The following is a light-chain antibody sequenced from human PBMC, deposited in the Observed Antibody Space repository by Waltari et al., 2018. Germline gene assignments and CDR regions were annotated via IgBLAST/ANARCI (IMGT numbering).Light chain of an antibody. CDR1: QSIGTS. J-gene: IGKJ1*01. CDR3: QQTYSTLWT. CDR2: AAS. V-gene: IGKV1-39*01. Sequence: DIQMTQSPSSLSASVGDRVTITCRTSQSIGTSLNWYQHTPGQAPKLLIYAASSFQGGVPSSFSGSGSGTDFTLTISSLQPEDFATYYCQQTYSTLWTFGQGTKVEIK.